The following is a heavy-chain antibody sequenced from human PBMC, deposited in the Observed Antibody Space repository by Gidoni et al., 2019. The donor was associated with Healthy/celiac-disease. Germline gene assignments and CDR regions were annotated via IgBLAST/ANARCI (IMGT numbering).Heavy chain of an antibody. V-gene: IGHV3-23*01. Sequence: EVQLLESGGGLVQPGGSLRLSCAASGFTFTSYAMSWVRQAPGKGLEWVSAISGSGGSTYYADSVKGRFTISRDNSKNTLYLQMNSLRAEDTAVYYCAKTHDFWSGYYWFDPWGQGTLVTVSS. J-gene: IGHJ5*02. D-gene: IGHD3-3*01. CDR3: AKTHDFWSGYYWFDP. CDR2: ISGSGGST. CDR1: GFTFTSYA.